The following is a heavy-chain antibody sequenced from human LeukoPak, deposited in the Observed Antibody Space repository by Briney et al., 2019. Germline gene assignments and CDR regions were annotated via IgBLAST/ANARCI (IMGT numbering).Heavy chain of an antibody. CDR2: ISSSSSYI. V-gene: IGHV3-21*01. Sequence: GGSLRLSCAASGFTFDDYGMSWVRQAPGKGLEWVSSISSSSSYIYYADSVKGRFTISRDNAKNSLYLQMNSLRAEDTAVYYCARLHCGGDCRYDPWGQGTLVTVSS. CDR1: GFTFDDYG. D-gene: IGHD2-21*02. J-gene: IGHJ5*02. CDR3: ARLHCGGDCRYDP.